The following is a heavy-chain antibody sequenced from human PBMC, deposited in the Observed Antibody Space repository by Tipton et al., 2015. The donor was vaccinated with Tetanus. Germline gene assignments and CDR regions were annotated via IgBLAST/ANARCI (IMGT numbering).Heavy chain of an antibody. CDR3: ARLYGDYFHAMWY. J-gene: IGHJ4*02. D-gene: IGHD4-17*01. CDR1: GFTFSIYG. V-gene: IGHV3-23*01. Sequence: SLRLSCAASGFTFSIYGMSWVRQAPGKGLEWVSRIISSGGTTNYADSVKGRFTISRDNSKNTLYLQMTSLRAEDTAVYYCARLYGDYFHAMWYWGQGTLVTVSS. CDR2: IISSGGTT.